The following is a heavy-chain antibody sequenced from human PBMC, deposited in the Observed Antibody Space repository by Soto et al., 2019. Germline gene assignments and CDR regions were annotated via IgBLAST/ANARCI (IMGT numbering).Heavy chain of an antibody. CDR2: VNLNTGGT. Sequence: ASVKVSCKASGYSFTGHYMHWVRRAPGQGLEWMGWVNLNTGGTDYAQEFQGRVTMTTATSIRTVYLEVTRLTFDDTAIYYCARDPSSFLGRVYGMDVWGQGTEVTVSS. CDR3: ARDPSSFLGRVYGMDV. V-gene: IGHV1-2*02. CDR1: GYSFTGHY. J-gene: IGHJ6*02.